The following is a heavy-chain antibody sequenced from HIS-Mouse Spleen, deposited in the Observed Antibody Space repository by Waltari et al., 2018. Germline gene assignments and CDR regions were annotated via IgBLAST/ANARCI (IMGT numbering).Heavy chain of an antibody. CDR1: GFTFSSYG. V-gene: IGHV3-33*06. J-gene: IGHJ4*02. Sequence: QVQLVESGGGVVQPGRSLRLSCAASGFTFSSYGMHWVRQAPGRGLEWVAVIWYDGSNKYYADSVKGRFTISRDNSKNTLYLQMNSLRAEDTAVYYCAKGKYYFDYWGQGTLVTVSS. CDR2: IWYDGSNK. CDR3: AKGKYYFDY.